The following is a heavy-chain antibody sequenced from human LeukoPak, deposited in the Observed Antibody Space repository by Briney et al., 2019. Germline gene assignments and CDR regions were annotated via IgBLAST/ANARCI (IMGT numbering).Heavy chain of an antibody. V-gene: IGHV3-33*08. CDR3: ARDSYYDHSGGDFDY. Sequence: QTGGSLRLSCSASGFTFSTYAMHWVRQAPGKGLEWVAVIWYDGSNKYYADSVKGRFTISRDNSKNTLYLQMNSLRAEDTAMYYCARDSYYDHSGGDFDYWGQGTLVTVSS. CDR2: IWYDGSNK. J-gene: IGHJ4*02. CDR1: GFTFSTYA. D-gene: IGHD3-22*01.